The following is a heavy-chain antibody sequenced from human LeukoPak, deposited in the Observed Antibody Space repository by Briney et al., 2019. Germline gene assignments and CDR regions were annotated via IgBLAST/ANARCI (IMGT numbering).Heavy chain of an antibody. CDR1: GFTFSSYA. J-gene: IGHJ4*02. D-gene: IGHD3-10*01. CDR3: ARDMADGLGCFDY. Sequence: GGSLRLSCAASGFTFSSYAMSWVRQAPGKGLEWVSAISGSGGSTYYADSVKGRFTISRDNSKNTLYLQMNSLRAEDTAVYYCARDMADGLGCFDYWGQGTLVTVSS. CDR2: ISGSGGST. V-gene: IGHV3-23*01.